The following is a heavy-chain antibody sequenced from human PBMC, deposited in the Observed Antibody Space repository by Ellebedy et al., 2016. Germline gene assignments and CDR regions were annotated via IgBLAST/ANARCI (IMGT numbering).Heavy chain of an antibody. J-gene: IGHJ4*02. D-gene: IGHD2-2*01. V-gene: IGHV3-48*01. CDR2: ISNSDTI. CDR1: GFTFSSYS. CDR3: ARDAMIWIFDS. Sequence: GGSLRLSCAASGFTFSSYSMNWVRQAPGKGLEWVSYISNSDTIYYADSVRGRFTISRDKAEKSVYLQMNSLRVEDTAVYYCARDAMIWIFDSWGQGVLVTVSS.